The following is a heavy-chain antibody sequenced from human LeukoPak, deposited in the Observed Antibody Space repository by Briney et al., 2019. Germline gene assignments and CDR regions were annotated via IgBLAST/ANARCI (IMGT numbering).Heavy chain of an antibody. CDR2: IDPNSGGT. CDR3: ARGRGTTMVRGVITNYFDL. V-gene: IGHV1-2*02. D-gene: IGHD3-10*01. Sequence: ASVKVYCKASGNTFTAHYIHWVRQAPGQGLEWMGWIDPNSGGTNYAQKFLGSVTMTGDTSINTAFMELSRLRSDDTAIYYCARGRGTTMVRGVITNYFDLWGRGSLVTVSS. CDR1: GNTFTAHY. J-gene: IGHJ2*01.